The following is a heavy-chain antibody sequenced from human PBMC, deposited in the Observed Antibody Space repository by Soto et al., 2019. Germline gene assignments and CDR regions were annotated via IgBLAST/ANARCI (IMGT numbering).Heavy chain of an antibody. CDR3: ARHTRNQFDP. V-gene: IGHV4-59*04. J-gene: IGHJ5*02. Sequence: SETLSLTCTVSGGSISSNYWTWIRQPPGKGLEWIGSIYYSERTSYNSGSTYYSPSLKSRVTISGDTSKSQFSLKLSSVTAADTAVYYCARHTRNQFDPWGQGTLVTVSS. CDR2: IYYSERTSYNSGST. CDR1: GGSISSNY.